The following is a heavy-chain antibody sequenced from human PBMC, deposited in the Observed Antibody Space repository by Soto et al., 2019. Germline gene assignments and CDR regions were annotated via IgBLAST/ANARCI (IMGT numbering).Heavy chain of an antibody. CDR2: IVVGSGNT. D-gene: IGHD3-9*01. Sequence: SVKVSCKASGFTFTSSAMQWVGQASGQRLEWIGWIVVGSGNTNYAQKFQERVTITRDMSTSTAYMELSSLRSEDTAVYYCARRGLSIYDILTGYYPYIWFDPWGQGNLVTVSS. CDR3: ARRGLSIYDILTGYYPYIWFDP. J-gene: IGHJ5*02. V-gene: IGHV1-58*02. CDR1: GFTFTSSA.